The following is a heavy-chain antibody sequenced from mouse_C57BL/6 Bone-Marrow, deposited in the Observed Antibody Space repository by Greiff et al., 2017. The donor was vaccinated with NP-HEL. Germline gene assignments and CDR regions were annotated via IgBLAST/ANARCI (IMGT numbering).Heavy chain of an antibody. V-gene: IGHV1-15*01. Sequence: LQQSGAELVRPGASVTLSCKASGYTFTDYEMHWVKQTPVHGLEWIGAIDPETGGTAYNQKFKGKAILTADKSSSTAYMELRSLTSEDSAVYYCTRYHYYGSSYDYWGQGTTLTVSS. D-gene: IGHD1-1*01. CDR3: TRYHYYGSSYDY. J-gene: IGHJ2*01. CDR1: GYTFTDYE. CDR2: IDPETGGT.